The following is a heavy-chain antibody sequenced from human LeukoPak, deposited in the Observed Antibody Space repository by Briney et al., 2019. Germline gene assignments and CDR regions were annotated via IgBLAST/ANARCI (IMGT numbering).Heavy chain of an antibody. V-gene: IGHV3-30*18. D-gene: IGHD2-15*01. CDR1: GFTFSSYG. CDR3: AKNGVVVAAAQ. CDR2: ISYQRSNK. Sequence: GGCLRLSCAASGFTFSSYGVQWVRQAPGKWLGWVAVISYQRSNKYYAASVTGRFTISRDNSKNTLYLQMNSLRPEDTAVYYCAKNGVVVAAAQWGQGTLLTLPP. J-gene: IGHJ4*02.